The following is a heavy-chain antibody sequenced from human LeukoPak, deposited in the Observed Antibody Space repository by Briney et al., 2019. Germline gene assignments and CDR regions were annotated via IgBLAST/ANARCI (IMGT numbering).Heavy chain of an antibody. CDR1: AFTFSSYA. CDR2: ISGSGGST. V-gene: IGHV3-23*01. CDR3: AKGTYSSSYYYYYYGMDV. J-gene: IGHJ6*02. D-gene: IGHD6-6*01. Sequence: QPGGSLRLSCAASAFTFSSYAMSWVRQAPGKGLEWVSAISGSGGSTYYADSVKGRFTISRDNSKNTLYLQMNSLRAEDTAVYYCAKGTYSSSYYYYYYGMDVWGPGTTVTVSS.